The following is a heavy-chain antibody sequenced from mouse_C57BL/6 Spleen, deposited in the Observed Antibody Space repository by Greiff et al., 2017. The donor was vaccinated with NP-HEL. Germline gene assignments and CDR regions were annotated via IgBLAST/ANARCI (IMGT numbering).Heavy chain of an antibody. CDR1: GFTFSSYG. V-gene: IGHV5-6*02. J-gene: IGHJ1*03. Sequence: EVKLVESGGDLVKPGGSLKLSCAASGFTFSSYGMSWVRQTPDKRLEWVATISSGGSYTYYPDSVKGRFTISRDNAKNTLYLQMSSLKSEDTAMYYCARQGATIVTFDVWGTGTTVTVSS. D-gene: IGHD2-5*01. CDR2: ISSGGSYT. CDR3: ARQGATIVTFDV.